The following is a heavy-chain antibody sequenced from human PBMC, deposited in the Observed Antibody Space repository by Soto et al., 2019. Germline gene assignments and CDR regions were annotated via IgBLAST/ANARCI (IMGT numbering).Heavy chain of an antibody. CDR3: ARGRLWSEVNYYHYGMDV. CDR2: IIPMFNTA. V-gene: IGHV1-69*01. Sequence: QVQLVQSGAEVKKPGSSVKVSCKTSGGTLRTYAISWVRQAPGQGLEWMGGIIPMFNTAKYAQKFQDRVTITADESTSTAYMELSSLRSEDTAVYHCARGRLWSEVNYYHYGMDVWGQGTTVTVSS. D-gene: IGHD3-10*01. CDR1: GGTLRTYA. J-gene: IGHJ6*02.